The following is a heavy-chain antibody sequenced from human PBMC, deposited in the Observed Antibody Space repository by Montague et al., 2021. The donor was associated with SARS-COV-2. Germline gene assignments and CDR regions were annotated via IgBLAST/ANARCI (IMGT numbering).Heavy chain of an antibody. J-gene: IGHJ4*02. CDR3: ARGRYSSSWYRTKYYFDY. CDR2: ITHSGST. V-gene: IGHV4-34*01. CDR1: GGSFSGYY. D-gene: IGHD6-13*01. Sequence: SETLSLTCAVYGGSFSGYYWSRIRQPPGKGLEWIGEITHSGSTNYNPSLKSRVTISLDTSTNQFSLKLSSVTAADTAVYYCARGRYSSSWYRTKYYFDYWGQGTLVTVSS.